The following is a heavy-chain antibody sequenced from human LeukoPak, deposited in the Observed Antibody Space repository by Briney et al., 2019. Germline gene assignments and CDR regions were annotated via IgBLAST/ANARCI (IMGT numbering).Heavy chain of an antibody. CDR1: GYTFTGYY. CDR3: ARETTYYYYYYMDV. J-gene: IGHJ6*03. Sequence: GASVKVSCKASGYTFTGYYMHWVLQAPGQGLEWMGWINPNSGGTNYAQKFQGRVTMTRDTSISTAYMELSRLRSDDTAVYYCARETTYYYYYYMDVWGKGTTVTVSS. D-gene: IGHD4-11*01. CDR2: INPNSGGT. V-gene: IGHV1-2*02.